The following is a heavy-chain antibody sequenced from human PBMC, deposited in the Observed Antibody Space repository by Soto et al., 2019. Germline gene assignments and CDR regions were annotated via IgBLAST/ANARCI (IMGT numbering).Heavy chain of an antibody. CDR1: GFIFEDYD. CDR3: VKKSCSHTRCYTGWFFDL. J-gene: IGHJ2*01. Sequence: EVQLVKSGGGLAHPGGSLRLSCEASGFIFEDYDMHWVRQPPGTGLQWVSGISWNSGDKDYGDSVKGRFTISRDNAKNSLDLQMSSLRVEDTATYYCVKKSCSHTRCYTGWFFDLWGRGTLVTVSS. D-gene: IGHD2-15*01. CDR2: ISWNSGDK. V-gene: IGHV3-9*01.